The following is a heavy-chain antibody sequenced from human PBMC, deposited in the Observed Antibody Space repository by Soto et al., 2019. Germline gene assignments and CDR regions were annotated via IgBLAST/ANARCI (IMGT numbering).Heavy chain of an antibody. J-gene: IGHJ6*02. CDR3: AEGSVGGLRGGYFYYYGLGV. Sequence: PGGSLRLSCAASGFTFSSYAMSWVRQSPGKGLEWVSVISGSGGNTYYADSVKGRFTISRDNSKNTLYLQMSSLRADDTAVYYCAEGSVGGLRGGYFYYYGLGVWGQGTTVTVSS. CDR2: ISGSGGNT. V-gene: IGHV3-23*01. D-gene: IGHD3-16*01. CDR1: GFTFSSYA.